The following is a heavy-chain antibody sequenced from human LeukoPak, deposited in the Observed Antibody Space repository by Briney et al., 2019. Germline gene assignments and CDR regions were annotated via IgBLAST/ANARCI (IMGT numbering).Heavy chain of an antibody. V-gene: IGHV3-7*01. J-gene: IGHJ4*02. CDR1: GFTFSNYW. CDR2: IKQDGSEK. CDR3: ARSASYYDSSGYWYYFDY. Sequence: PGGSLRLSCAASGFTFSNYWMSWVRQAPGKGLEWVAHIKQDGSEKYYVDSVKGRFTTSRDNAESSLYLQMNSLRAEDTAVYYCARSASYYDSSGYWYYFDYWGQGTLVTVSS. D-gene: IGHD3-22*01.